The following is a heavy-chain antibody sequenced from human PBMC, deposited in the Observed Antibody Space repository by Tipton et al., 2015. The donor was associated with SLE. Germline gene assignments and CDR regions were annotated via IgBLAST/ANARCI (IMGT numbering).Heavy chain of an antibody. D-gene: IGHD1-14*01. J-gene: IGHJ4*02. CDR1: GGSISSSSYY. Sequence: TLSLTCTVSGGSISSSSYYWGWIRQPPGKEPEWIGSIYYSGSTYSTPFPKSRVTTSVDTSKNQFSLSLYSVTVEDTAVYYCARQGTGFGSGRDDYWGQGILVTVSS. CDR2: IYYSGST. V-gene: IGHV4-39*01. CDR3: ARQGTGFGSGRDDY.